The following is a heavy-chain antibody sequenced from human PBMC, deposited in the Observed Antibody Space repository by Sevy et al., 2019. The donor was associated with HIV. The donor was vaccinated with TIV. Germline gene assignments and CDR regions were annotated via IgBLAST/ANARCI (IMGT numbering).Heavy chain of an antibody. CDR3: AGGDMATTRGPFDY. J-gene: IGHJ4*02. V-gene: IGHV3-11*01. CDR2: ISSSGSTI. Sequence: GGSLRLSCAASGFTFSDYYMTWIRQAPGKGLEWVSYISSSGSTIYYADSVKGRFTNSRDNAKNSLYLQMNSLRAEDTAVYYCAGGDMATTRGPFDYWGQGTLVTVSS. CDR1: GFTFSDYY. D-gene: IGHD5-12*01.